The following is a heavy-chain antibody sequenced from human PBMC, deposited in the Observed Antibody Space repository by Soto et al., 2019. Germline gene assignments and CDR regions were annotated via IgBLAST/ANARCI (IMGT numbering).Heavy chain of an antibody. CDR3: ASYVYCSGGSCFGMIFDI. V-gene: IGHV1-8*01. CDR1: GYTFTSYD. D-gene: IGHD2-15*01. CDR2: MNPNSGNT. J-gene: IGHJ3*02. Sequence: QVQLVQSGAEVKKPGASVKVSCKASGYTFTSYDINWVRQATGQGLEWMGWMNPNSGNTGYAQKFQGRVTMTRNTSISTAYMELSSLRSEDTAVYYCASYVYCSGGSCFGMIFDIWGQGTMVTVSS.